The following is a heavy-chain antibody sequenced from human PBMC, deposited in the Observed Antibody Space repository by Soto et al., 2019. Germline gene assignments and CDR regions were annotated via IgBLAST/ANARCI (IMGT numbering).Heavy chain of an antibody. D-gene: IGHD6-19*01. CDR3: AKDFRSGWPAEYFQH. CDR1: GFTFSSYA. CDR2: ISGSGGIT. V-gene: IGHV3-23*01. J-gene: IGHJ1*01. Sequence: GGSLRLSCAASGFTFSSYAMSWVRQAPGKGLEWVSAISGSGGITYYADSVKGRFTISRDNSKKTLYLQMNSLRAEDTAVYYCAKDFRSGWPAEYFQHWGQGTLVTVSS.